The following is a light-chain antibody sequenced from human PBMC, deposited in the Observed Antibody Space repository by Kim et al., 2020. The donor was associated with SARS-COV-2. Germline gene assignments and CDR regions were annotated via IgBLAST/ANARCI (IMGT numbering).Light chain of an antibody. V-gene: IGLV1-47*01. CDR3: AAWDDNLSGRV. CDR2: RSN. J-gene: IGLJ3*02. Sequence: GQMVTKSCSVISSTIERNYVYWYQQVPGRAPKVLIYRSNERPSGVPDRLSGSKSGTSASLAISGLRSEDEADYYCAAWDDNLSGRVFGGGTKLTVL. CDR1: SSTIERNY.